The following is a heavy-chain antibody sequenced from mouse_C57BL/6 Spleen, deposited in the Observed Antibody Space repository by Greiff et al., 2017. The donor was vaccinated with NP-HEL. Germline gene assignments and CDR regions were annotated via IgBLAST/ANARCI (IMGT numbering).Heavy chain of an antibody. CDR2: FYPGGGII. J-gene: IGHJ3*01. Sequence: QVQLKESGAELVKPGASVKLSCKASGYTFTEYTIHWVKQRSGQGLEWIGWFYPGGGIIKYNEKFKDKATLTADKSSSTVYMELSRLTSEDSAVYFCARHEGTGRGAWFAYWGQGTLVTVSA. CDR3: ARHEGTGRGAWFAY. V-gene: IGHV1-62-2*01. CDR1: GYTFTEYT. D-gene: IGHD4-1*01.